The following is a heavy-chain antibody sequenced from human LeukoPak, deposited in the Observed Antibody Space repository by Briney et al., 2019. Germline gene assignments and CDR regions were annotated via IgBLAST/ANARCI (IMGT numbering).Heavy chain of an antibody. J-gene: IGHJ6*03. V-gene: IGHV4-4*09. D-gene: IGHD3-3*01. Sequence: SETLSLTCTVSGGSISSYYWSWIRQPPGKGLEWIGYIYTSGSTNYNPSLKSRVTISVDTSKNQFSLKLSSVTAADTAVYYCARLYSVTIFGVVIISYMDVWGKGTTVNVSS. CDR3: ARLYSVTIFGVVIISYMDV. CDR2: IYTSGST. CDR1: GGSISSYY.